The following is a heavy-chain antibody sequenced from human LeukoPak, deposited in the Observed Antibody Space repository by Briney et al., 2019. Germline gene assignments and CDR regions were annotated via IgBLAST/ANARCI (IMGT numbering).Heavy chain of an antibody. V-gene: IGHV3-33*01. J-gene: IGHJ4*02. CDR3: AREGIAAAGATSATTFDY. D-gene: IGHD6-13*01. CDR2: IWYNGSNK. CDR1: EFTFTTYG. Sequence: PGGSLRLSCAASEFTFTTYGMHWVRQAPGKGLEWVAVIWYNGSNKYYADSVKGRFTISRDNSKNTLYLQMNSLRVEDTAVYFCAREGIAAAGATSATTFDYWGQGTLVTVSS.